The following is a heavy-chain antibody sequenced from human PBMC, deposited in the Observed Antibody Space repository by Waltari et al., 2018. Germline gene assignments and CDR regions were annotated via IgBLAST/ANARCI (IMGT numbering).Heavy chain of an antibody. D-gene: IGHD4-17*01. CDR3: AKDYYGDTPDY. CDR2: ISYDGSNK. Sequence: QVQLVESGGGVVQPGRSLRLSCSASGFTFSSYGMHWLRQAPGKGLEWVAVISYDGSNKYYADSVKGRLTISRDNSKNTLYLQMNSLRAEDTAVYYCAKDYYGDTPDYWGQGTLVTVSS. J-gene: IGHJ4*02. V-gene: IGHV3-30*18. CDR1: GFTFSSYG.